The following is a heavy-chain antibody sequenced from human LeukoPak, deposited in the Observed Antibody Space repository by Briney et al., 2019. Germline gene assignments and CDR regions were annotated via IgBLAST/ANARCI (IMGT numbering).Heavy chain of an antibody. Sequence: PGGSLRLSCAASGFTLNSNYMSWVRQAPGKGLEWVSAISAGGRTTYYADSVKGRFTISRDNSKKTLYLQMNSLRAEDTAIYYCAKPICSSTTCYRCFDYWGQGTPVTVSS. CDR3: AKPICSSTTCYRCFDY. CDR1: GFTLNSNY. V-gene: IGHV3-23*01. CDR2: ISAGGRTT. D-gene: IGHD2-2*01. J-gene: IGHJ4*02.